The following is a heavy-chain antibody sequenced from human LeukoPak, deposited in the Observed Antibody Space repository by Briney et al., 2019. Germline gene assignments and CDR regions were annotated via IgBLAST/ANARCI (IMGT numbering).Heavy chain of an antibody. V-gene: IGHV1-69*05. CDR2: LIRISGAT. J-gene: IGHJ1*01. CDR1: GGPFNFHA. CDR3: AGLDRYCSSIDCYTAYLQH. D-gene: IGHD2-2*01. Sequence: GASVKVSCKASGGPFNFHAISWVRQAPGQGLEWMGGLIRISGATNYAQKFQGRVTITTDDPTSTAYMELSSLRSEDTAVYYCAGLDRYCSSIDCYTAYLQHWGQGTLITVSS.